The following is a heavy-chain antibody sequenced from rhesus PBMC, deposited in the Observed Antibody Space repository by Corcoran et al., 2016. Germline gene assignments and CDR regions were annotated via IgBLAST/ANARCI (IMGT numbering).Heavy chain of an antibody. Sequence: QVQLVQSGAEVKKPGTSVKLSCKASGYTFTSYSINWVRQAPGQLLELMGWINPSNGNTSYAQKFQGSVTMTRDTSTSTAYMELNSLRSEDTAVYYCARGCSSTYCSSRVPFDYWGQGVLVTVSS. D-gene: IGHD2-15*01. CDR3: ARGCSSTYCSSRVPFDY. CDR1: GYTFTSYS. CDR2: INPSNGNT. V-gene: IGHV1-200*01. J-gene: IGHJ4*01.